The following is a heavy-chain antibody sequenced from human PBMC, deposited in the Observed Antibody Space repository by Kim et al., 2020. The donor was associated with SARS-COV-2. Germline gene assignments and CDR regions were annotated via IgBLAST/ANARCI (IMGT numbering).Heavy chain of an antibody. D-gene: IGHD5-12*01. V-gene: IGHV3-20*01. CDR2: INWNGGST. CDR3: ARDLWGRDGYNIGRPFDP. CDR1: GFTFDDYG. Sequence: GGSLRLSCAASGFTFDDYGMSWVRQAPGKGLEWVSGINWNGGSTGYADSVKGRFTISRDNAKNSLYLQMNSLRAEDTALYHCARDLWGRDGYNIGRPFDPWGQGTLVTVSS. J-gene: IGHJ5*02.